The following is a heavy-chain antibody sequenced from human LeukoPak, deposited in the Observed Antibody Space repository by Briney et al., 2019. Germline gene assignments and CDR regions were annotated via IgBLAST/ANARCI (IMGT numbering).Heavy chain of an antibody. CDR2: ISYDGSNK. CDR3: GRGPIIMTGGYFD. V-gene: IGHV3-30-3*01. Sequence: GGSLRLSCAASGFTFSSYAMHWVRQAPGKGLEWVAVISYDGSNKYYADSVKGRFTISRDNSKNTLYLQINSLRAEDTAVYYWGRGPIIMTGGYFDYGAKGPLVTVPS. CDR1: GFTFSSYA. J-gene: IGHJ4*03. D-gene: IGHD3-16*01.